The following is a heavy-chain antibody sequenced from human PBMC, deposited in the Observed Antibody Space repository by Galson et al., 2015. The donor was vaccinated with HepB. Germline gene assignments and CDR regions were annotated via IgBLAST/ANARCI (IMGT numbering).Heavy chain of an antibody. CDR2: ISGSGANT. Sequence: SLRLSCAGSEVNFGNYAMGWVRQAPGKGLEWVSAISGSGANTYYAESMKGRFTISRDNSKSTLFLQVDSLRPEDTAVYYCARDFKWNYDHWGQGTLVTVSS. V-gene: IGHV3-23*01. J-gene: IGHJ4*02. CDR1: EVNFGNYA. CDR3: ARDFKWNYDH. D-gene: IGHD1-1*01.